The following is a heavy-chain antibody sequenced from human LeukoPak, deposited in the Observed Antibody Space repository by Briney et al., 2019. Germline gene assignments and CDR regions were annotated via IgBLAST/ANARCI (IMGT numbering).Heavy chain of an antibody. D-gene: IGHD2-8*01. J-gene: IGHJ4*02. CDR2: MSPISGDT. CDR3: ARRYCTNGVCYHSVDY. CDR1: GYSFSSYN. V-gene: IGHV1-8*01. Sequence: GASVKVSCKASGYSFSSYNIHWVRQATGQGLEWMGWMSPISGDTGYAQKFQGSVTMTRDTSISIAYMELSSLRSEDTAVYYCARRYCTNGVCYHSVDYWGQGTLVTVSS.